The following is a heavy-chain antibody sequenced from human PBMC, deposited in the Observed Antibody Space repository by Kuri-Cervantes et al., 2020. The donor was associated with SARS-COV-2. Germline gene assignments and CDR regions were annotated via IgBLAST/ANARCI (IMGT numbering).Heavy chain of an antibody. CDR1: GFSLSTSGVG. Sequence: SGPTLVKPTQTLTLTCTFPGFSLSTSGVGVGWIRQPPGKALEWLALIYWNDDKRYSPSLKSRLTITKDTSKNQVVLTMTNMDPVDTATYYCARSWGTHYHDSSGYYYYHYGMDVWGQGTTVTVSS. J-gene: IGHJ6*02. CDR2: IYWNDDK. CDR3: ARSWGTHYHDSSGYYYYHYGMDV. V-gene: IGHV2-5*01. D-gene: IGHD3-22*01.